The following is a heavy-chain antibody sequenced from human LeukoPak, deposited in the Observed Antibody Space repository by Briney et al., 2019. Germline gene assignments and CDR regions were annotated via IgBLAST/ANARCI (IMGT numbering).Heavy chain of an antibody. CDR2: IYYSGST. V-gene: IGHV4-30-4*01. CDR3: ARVTAYCGGDCPRWAFDI. CDR1: GGSISSGDYY. Sequence: SETLSLTCTVSGGSISSGDYYWSWIRQPPGKGLEWIGYIYYSGSTYYNPSLKSRVTISVDTSKNQFSLKLCSVTAADTAVYYCARVTAYCGGDCPRWAFDIWGQGTMVTVSS. D-gene: IGHD2-21*02. J-gene: IGHJ3*02.